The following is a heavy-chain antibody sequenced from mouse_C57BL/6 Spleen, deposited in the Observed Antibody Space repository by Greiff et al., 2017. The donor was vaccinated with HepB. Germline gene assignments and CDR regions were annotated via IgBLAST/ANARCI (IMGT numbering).Heavy chain of an antibody. J-gene: IGHJ2*01. CDR1: GYTFTSYW. CDR2: IDPSDSET. V-gene: IGHV1-52*01. CDR3: ARDYYGSSDRDYFDY. Sequence: QVQLQQPGAELVRPGSSVKLSCKASGYTFTSYWMHWVKQRPIQGLEWIGNIDPSDSETHYNQKFKDKATLTVDKSSSTAYMQLSSRTSEDSAVYYCARDYYGSSDRDYFDYWGQGTTLTVSS. D-gene: IGHD1-1*01.